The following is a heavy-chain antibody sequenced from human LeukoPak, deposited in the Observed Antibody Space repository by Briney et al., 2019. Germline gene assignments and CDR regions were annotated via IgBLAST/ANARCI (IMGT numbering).Heavy chain of an antibody. CDR2: FDPEDGET. J-gene: IGHJ4*02. V-gene: IGHV1-24*01. Sequence: ASVKVSCKVSGYTLTELSTHWVRQAPGKGLEWMGGFDPEDGETIYAQKFQGRVTMTTDTSTSTAYMELRSLRSDDTAVYYCARGGEAAPDYWGQGTLVTVSS. D-gene: IGHD6-6*01. CDR3: ARGGEAAPDY. CDR1: GYTLTELS.